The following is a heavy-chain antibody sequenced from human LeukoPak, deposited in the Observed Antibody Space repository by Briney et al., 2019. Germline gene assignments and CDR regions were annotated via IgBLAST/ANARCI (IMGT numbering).Heavy chain of an antibody. V-gene: IGHV3-72*01. CDR2: TRKKANSYTT. Sequence: GGSLRLSCAASGFTFSDHYMDWVRQAPGKGLEWVGRTRKKANSYTTEYAASVKGRFTISRDDPKNSLYLQMNSLKTEDTAVYYCTRVRGEAVVDYRGQGTLVTVSS. D-gene: IGHD2-15*01. CDR3: TRVRGEAVVDY. CDR1: GFTFSDHY. J-gene: IGHJ4*02.